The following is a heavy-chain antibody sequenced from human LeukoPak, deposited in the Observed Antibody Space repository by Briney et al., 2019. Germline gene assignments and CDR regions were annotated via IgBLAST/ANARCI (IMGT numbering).Heavy chain of an antibody. CDR2: IYYSGST. V-gene: IGHV4-59*01. D-gene: IGHD7-27*01. CDR3: ARETLLGAFDI. J-gene: IGHJ3*02. Sequence: SETLSLTCTVSGGSISGYYWNWIRQPPGKGLEWIGYIYYSGSTNYNPSLKSRVTISVDTSKNQFSLKLSSVTAADTAVYYCARETLLGAFDIWGQGTMVTVSS. CDR1: GGSISGYY.